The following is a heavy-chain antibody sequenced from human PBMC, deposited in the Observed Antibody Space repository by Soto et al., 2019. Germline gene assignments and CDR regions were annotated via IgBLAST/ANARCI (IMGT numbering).Heavy chain of an antibody. D-gene: IGHD3-10*01. Sequence: TLSLTCTAYRHSIHSYYWNWIRQSPGKGLEWIGYIYYTGSTKYNPSLESRVTISVDTSKKQFSLKLNSVTPADTAVYYCAGGPYYFGLDVLVQGTTVS. CDR2: IYYTGST. CDR1: RHSIHSYY. J-gene: IGHJ6*02. V-gene: IGHV4-59*01. CDR3: AGGPYYFGLDV.